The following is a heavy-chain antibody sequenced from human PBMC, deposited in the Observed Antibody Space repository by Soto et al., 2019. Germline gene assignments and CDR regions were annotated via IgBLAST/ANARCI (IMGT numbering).Heavy chain of an antibody. J-gene: IGHJ4*02. V-gene: IGHV1-2*02. CDR3: ARSESRWFGELPIDY. CDR2: INPNSGGT. Sequence: KVDWKGFGYTFTGYYMHWLRKAPGQGLEWMGWINPNSGGTNYAQKFQGRVTMTRDTSISTAYMELSRLRSDDTAVYYCARSESRWFGELPIDYWGQGTLVTVSS. D-gene: IGHD3-10*01. CDR1: GYTFTGYY.